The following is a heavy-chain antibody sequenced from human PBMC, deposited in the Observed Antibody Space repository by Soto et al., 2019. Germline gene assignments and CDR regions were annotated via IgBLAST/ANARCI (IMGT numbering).Heavy chain of an antibody. CDR1: GAARNSGNYY. CDR2: IYVTGAV. Sequence: PSETLSLTCSVSGAARNSGNYYWSWIRQVPGKGMEWIGHIYVTGAVDYNPSLRDRITISQDSSERQFSLNLRLVTAADTAVYYCARLRSAKNNYNWFDPWGQGTLVTVSS. J-gene: IGHJ5*02. V-gene: IGHV4-31*03. CDR3: ARLRSAKNNYNWFDP. D-gene: IGHD1-20*01.